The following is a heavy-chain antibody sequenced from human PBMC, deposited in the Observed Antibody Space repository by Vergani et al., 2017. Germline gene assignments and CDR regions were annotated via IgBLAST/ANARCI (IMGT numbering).Heavy chain of an antibody. J-gene: IGHJ3*02. Sequence: QLQLQESGPGLVKPSQTLSLTCTVSGCPISSGSYYWSWIRPPAGKGLEWIGRIYTSGSTNYNPSLKSRVTISVDKSKNQFSLKLSSVTAADTAVYYCARGGLRFAFDIWGQGTMVTVSS. V-gene: IGHV4-61*02. D-gene: IGHD3-16*01. CDR1: GCPISSGSYY. CDR2: IYTSGST. CDR3: ARGGLRFAFDI.